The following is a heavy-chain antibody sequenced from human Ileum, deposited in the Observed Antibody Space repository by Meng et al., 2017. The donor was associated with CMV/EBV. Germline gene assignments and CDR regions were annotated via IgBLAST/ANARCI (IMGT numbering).Heavy chain of an antibody. V-gene: IGHV3-73*01. CDR3: FSAGGS. CDR1: GYTFTGSY. D-gene: IGHD3-10*01. CDR2: IRSRTNSYAT. J-gene: IGHJ5*02. Sequence: KVSCKTSGYTFTGSYMYWVRQASGKGLEWVGLIRSRTNSYATAYGASVKGRFSIFGDDSKNTAYLQMNSLKIEDTAVYYCFSAGGSWGQGTLVTVSS.